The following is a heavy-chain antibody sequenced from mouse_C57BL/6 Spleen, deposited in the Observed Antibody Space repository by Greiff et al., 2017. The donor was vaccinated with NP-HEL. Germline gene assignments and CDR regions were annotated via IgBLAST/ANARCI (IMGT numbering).Heavy chain of an antibody. Sequence: QVQLQQPGAELVMPGASVKLSCKASGYTFTSYWMHWVKQRPGQGLEWIGEIDPSDSYTNYNQKFKGKSTLTVDKSSSTAYMQLSSLTSEDSAVYYCARGGYSRFDYWGQGTTLTVSS. CDR2: IDPSDSYT. D-gene: IGHD2-3*01. J-gene: IGHJ2*01. CDR3: ARGGYSRFDY. CDR1: GYTFTSYW. V-gene: IGHV1-69*01.